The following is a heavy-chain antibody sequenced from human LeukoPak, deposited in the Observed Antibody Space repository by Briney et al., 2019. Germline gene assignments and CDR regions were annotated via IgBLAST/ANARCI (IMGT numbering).Heavy chain of an antibody. J-gene: IGHJ4*02. V-gene: IGHV3-23*01. CDR3: ARDYKADY. CDR2: LSTSGDET. D-gene: IGHD3-10*01. CDR1: GFTFSVYA. Sequence: GGSLRLSCTTSGFTFSVYAMTWVRQAPGKGLEWVSALSTSGDETKYAGSVKGRFTISRDNSKNTLFLQMNRLRVEDTALCYCARDYKADYWGQGILVTVSS.